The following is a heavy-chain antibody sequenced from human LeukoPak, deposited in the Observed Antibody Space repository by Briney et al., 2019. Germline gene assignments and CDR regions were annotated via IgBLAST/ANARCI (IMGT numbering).Heavy chain of an antibody. V-gene: IGHV3-48*03. CDR1: EFTLSSYE. J-gene: IGHJ4*02. D-gene: IGHD3-3*01. CDR2: ISSSGSTV. Sequence: GGSLRLSCAASEFTLSSYEMNWVRQAPGKGLEWVSYISSSGSTVFYADSVKDRFTISRDNAKNSLYLQMNSLRAEDTAVYYCATGFWSGFWGQGTLVTVSS. CDR3: ATGFWSGF.